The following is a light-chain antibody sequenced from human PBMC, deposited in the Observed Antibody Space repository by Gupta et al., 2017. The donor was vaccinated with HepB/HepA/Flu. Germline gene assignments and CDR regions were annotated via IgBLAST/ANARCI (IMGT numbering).Light chain of an antibody. J-gene: IGKJ4*01. V-gene: IGKV4-1*01. CDR3: QQYYSTPLT. CDR2: WAS. CDR1: QSVLYSSNNKNY. Sequence: DIVMTQSPDSLAVSLGERATINCKSSQSVLYSSNNKNYLAWYQQKPGQPPKLLIYWASTQESGVPDRFSGSGSGTDFTLTISSLQAEDVAVYYCQQYYSTPLTFGGGTKVEIK.